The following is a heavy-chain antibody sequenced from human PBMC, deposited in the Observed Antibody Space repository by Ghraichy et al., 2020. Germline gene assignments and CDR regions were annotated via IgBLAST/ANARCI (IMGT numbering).Heavy chain of an antibody. CDR2: ISSSFSPI. J-gene: IGHJ6*02. CDR1: GFTFSSYS. CDR3: ARGAGSASWELYGMDV. D-gene: IGHD2-2*01. Sequence: LSLTCAASGFTFSSYSMNWVRQAPGKGLEWVSYISSSFSPIYYADSVKGRFTISRDNAKNSVSLQMNSLRAEDTAVYYCARGAGSASWELYGMDVWGQGTTVTVSS. V-gene: IGHV3-48*01.